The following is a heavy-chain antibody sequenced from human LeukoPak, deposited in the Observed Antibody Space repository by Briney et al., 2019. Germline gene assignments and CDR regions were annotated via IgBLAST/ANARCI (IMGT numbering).Heavy chain of an antibody. CDR2: IYPGDSDT. CDR1: GYSFTSYW. V-gene: IGHV5-51*01. J-gene: IGHJ6*03. CDR3: ARLGAAAGPPYYYYMDV. D-gene: IGHD6-13*01. Sequence: GESLKISCKGSGYSFTSYWIGWVRQMPGKGLEWMGIIYPGDSDTRYSPSFQGQVTISADKSISTAYLQWSSLKASDTAMYYCARLGAAAGPPYYYYMDVWGRGTTVTVSS.